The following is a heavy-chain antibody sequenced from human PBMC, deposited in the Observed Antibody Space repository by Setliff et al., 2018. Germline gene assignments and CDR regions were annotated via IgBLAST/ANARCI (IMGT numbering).Heavy chain of an antibody. J-gene: IGHJ4*02. D-gene: IGHD3-3*01. CDR1: GYTFTSYD. V-gene: IGHV1-8*02. CDR2: INPNSGGT. CDR3: ARAQSWSGGPYYFDN. Sequence: ASVKVSCKASGYTFTSYDINWVRQATGQGLEWMGWINPNSGGTNYAQKFQGRVTMTRNTSISTAYMDLSSLRFEDTAVYYCARAQSWSGGPYYFDNWGQGTLVTVS.